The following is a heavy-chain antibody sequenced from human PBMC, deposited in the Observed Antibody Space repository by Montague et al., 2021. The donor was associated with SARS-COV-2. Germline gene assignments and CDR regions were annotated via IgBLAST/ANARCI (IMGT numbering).Heavy chain of an antibody. V-gene: IGHV3-33*01. J-gene: IGHJ4*02. CDR3: AREKKEVQMDY. CDR1: GFSFSDYA. Sequence: SLRLSCAASGFSFSDYAMHWVRQAPGLALEWVVVIWYDGSNSYYADSVKGRFTISRDSSKNAVYLQMNSLTADDTAIYYCAREKKEVQMDYWGLGTLVTVSS. CDR2: IWYDGSNS. D-gene: IGHD5-24*01.